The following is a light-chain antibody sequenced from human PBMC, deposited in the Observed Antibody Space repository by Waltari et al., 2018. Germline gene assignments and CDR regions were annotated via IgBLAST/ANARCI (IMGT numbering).Light chain of an antibody. Sequence: DIVMTQSPDSLGVSLGARAPINCKSSQSVLHTNNKDYLAWYQQKPGQPPKLLISWASNREFVVPDRSSGSGSGTSFTLTISILQAEDVAVYYCQQYYSTPNTFGQGTKLEIK. V-gene: IGKV4-1*01. J-gene: IGKJ2*01. CDR1: QSVLHTNNKDY. CDR3: QQYYSTPNT. CDR2: WAS.